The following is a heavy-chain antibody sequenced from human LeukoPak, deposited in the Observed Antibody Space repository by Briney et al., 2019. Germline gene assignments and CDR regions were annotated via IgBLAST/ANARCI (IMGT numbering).Heavy chain of an antibody. J-gene: IGHJ4*02. CDR2: FDPEDGET. CDR1: GYTFTGYY. D-gene: IGHD3-22*01. CDR3: ATDRPQRSMDYDSSGYFFGY. V-gene: IGHV1-24*01. Sequence: ASVKVSCKASGYTFTGYYMHWVRQAPGQGLEWMGGFDPEDGETIYAQKFQGRVTMTEDTSTDTAYMELSSLRSEDTAVYYCATDRPQRSMDYDSSGYFFGYWGQGTLVTVSS.